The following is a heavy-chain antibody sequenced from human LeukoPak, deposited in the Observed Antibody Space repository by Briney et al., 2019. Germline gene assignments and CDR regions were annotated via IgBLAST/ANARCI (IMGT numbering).Heavy chain of an antibody. CDR2: VSVSVSNT. V-gene: IGHV3-23*01. CDR1: GFTFSSYA. Sequence: GGSLRLSCAASGFTFSSYAMSWVRQAPGKGLEWVSAVSVSVSNTYYADSVRGRFTISRDNSKNTLYLQMNSLRAEDTAVYYCARRVWCSSTNCRGFDYWGQGTPVTVPS. CDR3: ARRVWCSSTNCRGFDY. D-gene: IGHD2-2*01. J-gene: IGHJ4*02.